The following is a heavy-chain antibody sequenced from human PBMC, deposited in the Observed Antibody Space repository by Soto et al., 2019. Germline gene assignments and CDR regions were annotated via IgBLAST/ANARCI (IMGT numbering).Heavy chain of an antibody. CDR2: ISYSGST. CDR3: ATMGTRATGFYFFDY. V-gene: IGHV4-30-4*01. J-gene: IGHJ4*02. Sequence: SETLSLTCTVSGGSISSGNYYWSWIRQPPGKGLEWIGFISYSGSTYYNASLKSRVTISVDTSKNQFSLNLSFVTAADTAVYYCATMGTRATGFYFFDYWAQGTLVT. D-gene: IGHD1-7*01. CDR1: GGSISSGNYY.